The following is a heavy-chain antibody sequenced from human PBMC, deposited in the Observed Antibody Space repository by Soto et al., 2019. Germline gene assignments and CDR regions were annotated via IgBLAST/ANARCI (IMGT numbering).Heavy chain of an antibody. CDR2: IHYSGST. CDR3: ARVRSNLFDY. D-gene: IGHD3-3*01. J-gene: IGHJ4*02. Sequence: XETLSLTDTVSGDSISTFYGSWIRQPPGKGLEWIGYIHYSGSTNYNPSLKSQVIISVDTSKNQFSLKLSSVTAADTAVYFCARVRSNLFDYWGQGTLVTVSS. CDR1: GDSISTFY. V-gene: IGHV4-59*01.